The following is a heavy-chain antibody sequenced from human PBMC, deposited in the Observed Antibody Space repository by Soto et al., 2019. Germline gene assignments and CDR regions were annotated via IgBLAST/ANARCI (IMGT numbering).Heavy chain of an antibody. D-gene: IGHD6-19*01. CDR1: GGSISRYY. CDR3: ARVPAVASTIPSLGFDP. J-gene: IGHJ5*02. Sequence: SETLSLTCNVSGGSISRYYWSWIRQPPGKGLEWIGYIHYSGRTKYNPSLKSRVTISVDTSKNQFSLKLTSVTAADTAVYCCARVPAVASTIPSLGFDPWGQVTLVTFSS. V-gene: IGHV4-59*01. CDR2: IHYSGRT.